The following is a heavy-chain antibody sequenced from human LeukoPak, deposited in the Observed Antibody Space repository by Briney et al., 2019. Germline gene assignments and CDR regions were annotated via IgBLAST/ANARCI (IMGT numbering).Heavy chain of an antibody. Sequence: ASVKVSCKASGGTFSSYAISWVRQAPGQGLEWMGWMNPNSGNTGYAQKFQGRVTMTRNTSISTAYMELSSLRSEDTAVYYCARVLTSIGYDRDDDFDIWGQGTMVTVSS. CDR3: ARVLTSIGYDRDDDFDI. CDR2: MNPNSGNT. V-gene: IGHV1-8*02. CDR1: GGTFSSYA. J-gene: IGHJ3*02. D-gene: IGHD5-12*01.